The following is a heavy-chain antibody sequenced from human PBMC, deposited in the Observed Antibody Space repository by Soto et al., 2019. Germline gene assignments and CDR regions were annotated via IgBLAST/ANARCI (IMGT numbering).Heavy chain of an antibody. V-gene: IGHV3-33*01. D-gene: IGHD6-13*01. J-gene: IGHJ6*02. Sequence: GGSLRLSXAASGFTFSSYGMHWVRQAPGKGLEWVAVIWYDGSNKYYADSVKGRFTISRDNSKNTLYLQMNSLRAEDTAVYYCARVGGSSRGYYCYGMDVWGQGTTVTVSS. CDR2: IWYDGSNK. CDR1: GFTFSSYG. CDR3: ARVGGSSRGYYCYGMDV.